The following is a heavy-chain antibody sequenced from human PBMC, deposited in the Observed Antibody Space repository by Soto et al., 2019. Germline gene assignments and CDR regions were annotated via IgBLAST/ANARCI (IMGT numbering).Heavy chain of an antibody. Sequence: VQLVESGGGLVEPGGSLRLSCAASGFTFSNAWMGWVRQAPGKGLEWVGRIKTKTDGGTTDYAAPVKGRFTISRDDSKNTLYLQMNSLKTEDTAVYYCTTDRWYSYANDYWGQGTLVTVSS. J-gene: IGHJ4*02. CDR2: IKTKTDGGTT. V-gene: IGHV3-15*01. CDR3: TTDRWYSYANDY. D-gene: IGHD5-18*01. CDR1: GFTFSNAW.